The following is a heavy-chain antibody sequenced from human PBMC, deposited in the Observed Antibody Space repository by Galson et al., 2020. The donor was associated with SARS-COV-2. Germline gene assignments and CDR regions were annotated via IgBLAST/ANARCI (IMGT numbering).Heavy chain of an antibody. CDR3: AKDQYYGSGSYWGDYFDY. D-gene: IGHD3-10*01. J-gene: IGHJ4*02. CDR2: ISWDGGST. Sequence: GGSLRLYCAASGFTFDDYTMHWVRQAPGKGLEWVSLISWDGGSTYYADSVKGRFTISRDNSKNSLYLQMNSLRTEDTALYYCAKDQYYGSGSYWGDYFDYWGQGTLVTVSS. CDR1: GFTFDDYT. V-gene: IGHV3-43*01.